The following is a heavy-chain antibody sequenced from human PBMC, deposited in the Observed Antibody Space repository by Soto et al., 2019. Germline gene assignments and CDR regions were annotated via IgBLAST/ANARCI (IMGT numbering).Heavy chain of an antibody. V-gene: IGHV1-18*01. CDR3: ARDPGGDYAYVWGSYRYCAY. Sequence: QVQLVQSGAEVKKPGASVKVSCKASGYTFTSYGISWVRQAPGQGLEWMGWISAYHGNTNYAQKLPGRVTMTTDTSTSKAYMELRSLSSADTAVYSCARDPGGDYAYVWGSYRYCAYWGQGTLVTVSS. J-gene: IGHJ4*02. D-gene: IGHD3-16*02. CDR1: GYTFTSYG. CDR2: ISAYHGNT.